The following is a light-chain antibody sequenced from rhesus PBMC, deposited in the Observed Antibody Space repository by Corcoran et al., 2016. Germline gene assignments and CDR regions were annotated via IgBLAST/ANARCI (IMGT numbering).Light chain of an antibody. V-gene: IGKV1-37*01. CDR3: QQYNSDPWT. CDR2: YAS. Sequence: DIQMTQSPSSLSASVGDRVTITCRASQGIRSYLAWYQQKPGKAPKPLIYYASNLESGVPSRVSGSGARTEFTLTISSLQPEDFATYYCQQYNSDPWTFGQGTKVEIK. CDR1: QGIRSY. J-gene: IGKJ1*01.